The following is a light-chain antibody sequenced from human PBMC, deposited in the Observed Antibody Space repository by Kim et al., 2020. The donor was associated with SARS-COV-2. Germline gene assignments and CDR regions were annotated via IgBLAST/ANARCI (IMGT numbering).Light chain of an antibody. J-gene: IGLJ3*02. CDR1: SSDVAGYNY. CDR3: NSYTTSSTWV. CDR2: DVT. Sequence: GQSITISCTGTSSDVAGYNYVSWYQQHPGKGPKLMIYDVTKRPSGVSNRFSGSKSGNTASLTISGLQAEDEADYYCNSYTTSSTWVFGGGTQLTVL. V-gene: IGLV2-14*04.